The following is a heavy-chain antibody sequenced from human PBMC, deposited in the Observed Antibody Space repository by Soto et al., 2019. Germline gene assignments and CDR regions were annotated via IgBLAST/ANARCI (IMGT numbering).Heavy chain of an antibody. CDR2: ISYDGSNK. D-gene: IGHD5-12*01. Sequence: GGSLRLSCAASGFTFSSYGMHWVRQAPGKGLEWVAVISYDGSNKYYADSVKGRFTISRDNSKNTLYLQMNSLRAEDTAVYYCANYAPLVATRGENWFDPWGQGTLVTVSS. CDR1: GFTFSSYG. CDR3: ANYAPLVATRGENWFDP. V-gene: IGHV3-30*18. J-gene: IGHJ5*02.